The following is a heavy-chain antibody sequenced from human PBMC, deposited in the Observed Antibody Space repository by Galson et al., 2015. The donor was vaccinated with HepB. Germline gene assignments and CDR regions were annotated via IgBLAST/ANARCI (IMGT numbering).Heavy chain of an antibody. CDR1: GFSFSSYA. J-gene: IGHJ3*02. Sequence: QSGAEVKKPGQSLKISCKISGFSFSSYAFGWVRQMPGKGLEWMGIIYPDKSTVTYSPSFQGQVTISGDKSTSTALLQWSSLKASDTAMYYCARQRGPWFGEKSDAFDIWGQGTMLTVSS. CDR3: ARQRGPWFGEKSDAFDI. V-gene: IGHV5-51*01. D-gene: IGHD3-10*01. CDR2: IYPDKSTV.